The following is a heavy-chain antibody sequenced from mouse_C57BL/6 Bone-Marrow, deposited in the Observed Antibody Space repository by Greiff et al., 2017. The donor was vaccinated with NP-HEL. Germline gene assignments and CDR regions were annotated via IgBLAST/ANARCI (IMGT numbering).Heavy chain of an antibody. J-gene: IGHJ2*01. Sequence: EVQGVESGGDLVKPGGSLKLSCAASGFTFSSYGMSWVRQTPDKRLEWVATISSGGSYTYYPDSVKGRFTISRDNAKNTLYLQMSGLKSEDTAMYYCARHYYSNYFDYWGQGTTLTVSS. CDR3: ARHYYSNYFDY. D-gene: IGHD2-5*01. V-gene: IGHV5-6*01. CDR2: ISSGGSYT. CDR1: GFTFSSYG.